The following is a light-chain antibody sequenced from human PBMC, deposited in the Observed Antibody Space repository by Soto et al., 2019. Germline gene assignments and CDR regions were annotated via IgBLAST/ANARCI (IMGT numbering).Light chain of an antibody. J-gene: IGLJ1*01. CDR2: ENN. CDR1: SSNIGTTY. V-gene: IGLV1-51*02. CDR3: GAWDDSVSAYV. Sequence: QSVLTQPPSVSAAPGQRVTISCSGSSSNIGTTYVSWYQQLPGTVPKLLMYENNKRPSGIPDRFSGSKSATSATLDITGLQTGDEADYYCGAWDDSVSAYVFGTGTKVTVL.